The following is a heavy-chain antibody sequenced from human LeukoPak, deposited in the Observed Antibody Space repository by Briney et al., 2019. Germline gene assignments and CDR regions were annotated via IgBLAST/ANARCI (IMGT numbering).Heavy chain of an antibody. CDR3: ARTKLYCSGGSCYSSLDY. V-gene: IGHV4-59*01. J-gene: IGHJ4*02. CDR2: IYYSGST. Sequence: KPSETLSLTCTVSGGSISSYYWSWIRQPPGKGLEWIGYIYYSGSTISNPSLKSRVTISVDTSKNQFSLKLTSVTAADTALYYCARTKLYCSGGSCYSSLDYWGQGTLVTVSS. D-gene: IGHD2-15*01. CDR1: GGSISSYY.